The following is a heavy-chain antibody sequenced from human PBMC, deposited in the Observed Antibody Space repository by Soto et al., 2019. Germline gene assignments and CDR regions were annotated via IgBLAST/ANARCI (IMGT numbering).Heavy chain of an antibody. D-gene: IGHD5-18*01. CDR2: IYAGGSR. CDR1: GFTVGTNY. CDR3: AKGARGYSYGHDYFDY. V-gene: IGHV3-66*01. J-gene: IGHJ4*02. Sequence: GGSLRLSCAASGFTVGTNYMTWVRQAPGKGLEWVSVIYAGGSRYYADSVKGRFTISRDISKNTQYLQMNSLRAEDTAVYYCAKGARGYSYGHDYFDYWGQGTLVTVSS.